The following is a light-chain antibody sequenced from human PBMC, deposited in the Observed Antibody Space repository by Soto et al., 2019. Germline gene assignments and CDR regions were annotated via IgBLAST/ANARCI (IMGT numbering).Light chain of an antibody. CDR1: KSVRSNY. CDR3: QQYGSSPET. Sequence: EIGLTQSPGTLSLSPGERATVSCRASKSVRSNYLAWYQQKRGQAPRLLIDGASSRATGIPNRFSGSDSGTYFALTTSSLSPEDFAVSFCQQYGSSPETFGQRTKVDTK. J-gene: IGKJ1*01. V-gene: IGKV3-20*01. CDR2: GAS.